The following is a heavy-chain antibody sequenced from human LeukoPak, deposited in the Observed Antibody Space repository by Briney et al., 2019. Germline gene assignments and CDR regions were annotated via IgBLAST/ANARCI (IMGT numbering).Heavy chain of an antibody. J-gene: IGHJ5*02. Sequence: SQTLSLTCAVSGGSISSGGYSWSWIRQPPGKGLEWIGEIYHSGSTNYNPSLKSRVAISVDKSKNQFSLKLSSVTAADTAVYYCARGSPFDPWGQGTLVTVSS. CDR3: ARGSPFDP. CDR1: GGSISSGGYS. CDR2: IYHSGST. V-gene: IGHV4-30-2*01.